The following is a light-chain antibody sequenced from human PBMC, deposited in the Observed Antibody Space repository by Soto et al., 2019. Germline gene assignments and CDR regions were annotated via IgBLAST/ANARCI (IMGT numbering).Light chain of an antibody. CDR2: DSS. V-gene: IGKV1-5*02. CDR1: QSSSSW. Sequence: DIQMNQSPSTLSASVVDIVTIIGRASQSSSSWLAGYQQKPGKAPKLLIYDSSSLESGVPTRFSDSGSGTEVTLAISSQYPDNFATYYSQQYNTYSWTFGEGTKVE. J-gene: IGKJ1*01. CDR3: QQYNTYSWT.